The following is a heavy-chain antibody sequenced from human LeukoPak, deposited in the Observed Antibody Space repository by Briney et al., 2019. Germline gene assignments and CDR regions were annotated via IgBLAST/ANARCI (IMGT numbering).Heavy chain of an antibody. V-gene: IGHV1-2*02. CDR2: INPNSGGT. CDR1: GYSFNGYH. D-gene: IGHD3-22*01. J-gene: IGHJ4*02. CDR3: ATYYLDTSARD. Sequence: ASVKVSCKASGYSFNGYHMHWLRQAPGQGLEWMGWINPNSGGTNYAPKFQGRVTMTRDTSISTAYMELSSLRSDDTATYFCATYYLDTSARDWGQGTLVTVSS.